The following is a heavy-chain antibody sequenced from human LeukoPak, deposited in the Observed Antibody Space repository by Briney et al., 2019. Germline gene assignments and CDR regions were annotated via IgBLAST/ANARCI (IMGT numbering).Heavy chain of an antibody. CDR2: ISGSGGST. D-gene: IGHD5-12*01. J-gene: IGHJ4*02. V-gene: IGHV3-23*01. CDR3: ARGRYSGYDSGYFDY. Sequence: HPGGSLRLSCAASGFTFSSYAMSWVRQAPGKGLEWVSAISGSGGSTYYADSVKGRFTISRDNSKNTLYLQMESLRAEDTAVYYCARGRYSGYDSGYFDYWGQGTLVTVSS. CDR1: GFTFSSYA.